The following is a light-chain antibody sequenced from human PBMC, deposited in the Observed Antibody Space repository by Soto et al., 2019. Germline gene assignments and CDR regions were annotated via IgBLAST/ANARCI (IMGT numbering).Light chain of an antibody. J-gene: IGKJ1*01. CDR2: GAS. CDR1: QSVSSN. Sequence: EIVMTQSPATLSVSPGERATLSCRASQSVSSNLAWYQQKPGQAPRXLIYGASTRATGIPARFSGSGSGTEFTITLSSLQSEDFEVYDGLQHNTYPWTFGQGTKVDNK. CDR3: LQHNTYPWT. V-gene: IGKV3-15*01.